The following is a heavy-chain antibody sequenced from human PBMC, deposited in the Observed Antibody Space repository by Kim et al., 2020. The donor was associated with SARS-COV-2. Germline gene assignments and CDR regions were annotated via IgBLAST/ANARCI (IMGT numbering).Heavy chain of an antibody. J-gene: IGHJ4*02. Sequence: ASVKVSCKASGYTFTGYYMHWVRQAPGQGLEWMGWINPNSGGTNYAQKFQGRVTMTRDTSISTAYMELSRLRSDDTAVYYCARSYGSGSYYIGPFDYWGQGTLVTVSS. D-gene: IGHD3-10*01. V-gene: IGHV1-2*02. CDR3: ARSYGSGSYYIGPFDY. CDR2: INPNSGGT. CDR1: GYTFTGYY.